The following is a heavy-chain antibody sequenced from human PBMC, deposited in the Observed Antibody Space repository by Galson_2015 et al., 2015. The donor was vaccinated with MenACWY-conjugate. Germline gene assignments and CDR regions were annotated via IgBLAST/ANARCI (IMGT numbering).Heavy chain of an antibody. Sequence: CAISGDSVSSKSVAWNWVRRSPSRGLEWLGRTYYRSKWHNDYAVSVKSRMSVNPDTSKNQFSLQLNSVTPEDTAVYYCARFKGTQGDYWGQGTLVTVSS. J-gene: IGHJ4*02. CDR2: TYYRSKWHN. CDR3: ARFKGTQGDY. CDR1: GDSVSSKSVA. V-gene: IGHV6-1*01. D-gene: IGHD1-1*01.